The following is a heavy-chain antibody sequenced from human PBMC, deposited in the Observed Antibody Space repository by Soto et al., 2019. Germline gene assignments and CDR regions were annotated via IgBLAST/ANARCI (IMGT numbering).Heavy chain of an antibody. J-gene: IGHJ4*02. Sequence: PSETLSLTCTVSGGSVSSGTYYWSWIRQPPGKGLECIGYIYYSGSTNYNPSLKSRVTMSLDTSDNQFSLRVSSVTAADAAVYYCARGWGTAAAGRFDYWGQGTLVTVSS. CDR2: IYYSGST. D-gene: IGHD6-13*01. V-gene: IGHV4-61*01. CDR1: GGSVSSGTYY. CDR3: ARGWGTAAAGRFDY.